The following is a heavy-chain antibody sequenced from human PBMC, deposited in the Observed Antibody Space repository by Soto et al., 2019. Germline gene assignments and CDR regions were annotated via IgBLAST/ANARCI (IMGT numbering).Heavy chain of an antibody. Sequence: GGSLRLSCGVSGFTVTSNGVSWVRQAPGKGLEWVSAISPNGQGIWYADSVKGRFTISRDISISTAYLQWSSLKASDTAMYYCARHGNSYSGYDYNWFDPWGQGTLVTVSS. CDR3: ARHGNSYSGYDYNWFDP. D-gene: IGHD5-12*01. CDR2: ISPNGQGI. J-gene: IGHJ5*02. V-gene: IGHV3-23*01. CDR1: GFTVTSNG.